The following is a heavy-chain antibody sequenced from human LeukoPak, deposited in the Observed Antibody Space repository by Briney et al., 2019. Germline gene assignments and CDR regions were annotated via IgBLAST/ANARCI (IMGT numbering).Heavy chain of an antibody. CDR1: GFPFSRYW. Sequence: GGPLRLLCVPSGFPFSRYWMHWVPQARGKGLVWLSRIDSDGRSTNYADYVKGRFSISRDNAKNSLYLQMNSLRAEDTAVYYCATCYYGSGYYYMDVWGKGTTVTVSS. D-gene: IGHD3-10*01. V-gene: IGHV3-74*01. J-gene: IGHJ6*03. CDR3: ATCYYGSGYYYMDV. CDR2: IDSDGRST.